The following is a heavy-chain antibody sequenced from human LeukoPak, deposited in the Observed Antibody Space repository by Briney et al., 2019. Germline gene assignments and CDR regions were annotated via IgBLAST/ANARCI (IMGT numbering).Heavy chain of an antibody. D-gene: IGHD5-24*01. CDR3: AREGGDGYTYGNYYYYYGMDV. V-gene: IGHV1-69*01. Sequence: SVKVSCKASGGTFSSYAISGVRQAPGQGLEWMGGIIPIFGTANYAQKFQGRVTITADESTSTAYMELSSLRSEDTAVYYCAREGGDGYTYGNYYYYYGMDVWGQGTTVTVSS. CDR1: GGTFSSYA. J-gene: IGHJ6*02. CDR2: IIPIFGTA.